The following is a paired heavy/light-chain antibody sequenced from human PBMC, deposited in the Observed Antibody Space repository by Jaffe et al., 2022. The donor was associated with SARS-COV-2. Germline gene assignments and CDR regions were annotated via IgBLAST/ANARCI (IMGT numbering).Heavy chain of an antibody. CDR2: ISYTGGST. Sequence: EVQLLESGGGLVQPGGSLRLSCAASGFTFSNYAMSWVRQAPGKGLEWVSGISYTGGSTYYAGSVKGRFTISRDNSKSTLYLQMNRLGAEDAAIYYCTKDSVVATVEKAPYGVDVWGRGTTVTVS. CDR3: TKDSVVATVEKAPYGVDV. D-gene: IGHD5-12*01. J-gene: IGHJ6*02. CDR1: GFTFSNYA. V-gene: IGHV3-23*01.
Light chain of an antibody. CDR3: QEYYSTPLT. V-gene: IGKV4-1*01. CDR1: QSVLYSSDNRNY. J-gene: IGKJ4*01. Sequence: DIVMTQSPDSLAVSLGERATINCKSSQSVLYSSDNRNYLAWYQQKPGQPPKLLIAWASTRESGVPDRFSGSGSGTDFTLTISSLQAEDVAVYYCQEYYSTPLTFGGGTKVEIK. CDR2: WAS.